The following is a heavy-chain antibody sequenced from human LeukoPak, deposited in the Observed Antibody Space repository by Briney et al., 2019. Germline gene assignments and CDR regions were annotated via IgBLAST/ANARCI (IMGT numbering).Heavy chain of an antibody. D-gene: IGHD6-19*01. CDR2: MHYSGST. CDR3: CGSGWFAGPFGY. CDR1: GGSITKNGYY. V-gene: IGHV4-39*07. J-gene: IGHJ4*02. Sequence: SEPLSLTCSVSGGSITKNGYYWGWIRQSPETGLEWIGSMHYSGSTYYNPSLNSRVTISVDTSKNQFSLKLTSVTAADTAVYYCCGSGWFAGPFGYWGQGALVTVSS.